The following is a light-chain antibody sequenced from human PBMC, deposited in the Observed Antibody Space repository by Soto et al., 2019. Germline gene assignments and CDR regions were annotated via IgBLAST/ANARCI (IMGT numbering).Light chain of an antibody. J-gene: IGKJ3*01. CDR2: EAS. CDR1: QSINKW. Sequence: DIQMTQSPSTLSASVGDTVTITCRASQSINKWLAWYQQKPGKAPTLLIYEASILQRGVPPRFSGSGSGTTFTLTITSLQPDDFAIYFCQQSYTAPYTFGPGTKVEIX. V-gene: IGKV1-5*03. CDR3: QQSYTAPYT.